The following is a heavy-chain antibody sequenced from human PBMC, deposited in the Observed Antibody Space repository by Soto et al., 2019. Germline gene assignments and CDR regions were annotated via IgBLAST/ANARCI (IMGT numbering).Heavy chain of an antibody. CDR1: GFTFSSYG. J-gene: IGHJ6*02. V-gene: IGHV3-33*01. Sequence: QVQLVESGGGVVQPGRSLRLSCAASGFTFSSYGMHWVRQAPGKGLEWVAVIWYDGSNKYYADSVKGRFTISRDNSKNPLYLQMNSLRAEDTAVYYCARTPHYYYGMDVWGQGTTVTVSS. CDR3: ARTPHYYYGMDV. CDR2: IWYDGSNK.